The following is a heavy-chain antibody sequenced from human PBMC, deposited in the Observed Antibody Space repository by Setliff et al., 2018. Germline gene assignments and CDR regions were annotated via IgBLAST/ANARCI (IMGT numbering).Heavy chain of an antibody. CDR2: INPISGGA. V-gene: IGHV1-2*02. Sequence: ASVKVSCKASGYIFAGYYMHWVRQTPGQGLEWMGWINPISGGANYAQKFQGRVTLTRDTSITTAFLELSGLTYDDTAAYYCARLFQGYDYYKKFDSWGQGTLVTVSS. CDR3: ARLFQGYDYYKKFDS. J-gene: IGHJ4*02. CDR1: GYIFAGYY. D-gene: IGHD3-10*01.